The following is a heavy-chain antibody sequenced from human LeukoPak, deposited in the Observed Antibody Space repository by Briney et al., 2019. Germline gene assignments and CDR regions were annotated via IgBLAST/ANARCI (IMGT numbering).Heavy chain of an antibody. CDR1: GGSISTYY. D-gene: IGHD2-21*02. CDR2: VYHSGST. Sequence: SDTLSLTCTVSGGSISTYYWSWIRQSPGKGLEWIGDVYHSGSTNCNPSLKSRVTISVDTSKNQFSLKLTSATAADTAVYYCARVTPSFAHNWFDPWGQGTLVTVSS. J-gene: IGHJ5*02. CDR3: ARVTPSFAHNWFDP. V-gene: IGHV4-59*08.